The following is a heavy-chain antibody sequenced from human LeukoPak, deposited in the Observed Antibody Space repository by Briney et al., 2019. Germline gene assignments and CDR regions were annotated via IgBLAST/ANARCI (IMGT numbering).Heavy chain of an antibody. CDR2: IYYSGST. D-gene: IGHD4-17*01. V-gene: IGHV4-39*01. CDR1: GGSISSSSYY. Sequence: PSETLSLTCSVSGGSISSSSYYWGWIRQPPGKGLEWIGSIYYSGSTYYNPSLKSRVTISVDTSKNQFSLKLSSVTAADTAVYYCASRYGDRLDYWGQGTLVTVSS. CDR3: ASRYGDRLDY. J-gene: IGHJ4*02.